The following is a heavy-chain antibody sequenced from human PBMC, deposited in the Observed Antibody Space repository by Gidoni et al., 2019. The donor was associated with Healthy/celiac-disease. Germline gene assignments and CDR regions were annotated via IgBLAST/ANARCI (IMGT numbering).Heavy chain of an antibody. CDR2: INAGNGNT. CDR1: GYTFTSYA. Sequence: QVQLVQSGAEVKKPGASVKVSCKASGYTFTSYAMHWVRQAPGQRLEWMGWINAGNGNTKYSQKFQGRVTITRDTSASTAYMELSSLRSEDTAVYYCARATITMIVPGVWGQGTMVTVSS. D-gene: IGHD3-22*01. V-gene: IGHV1-3*01. J-gene: IGHJ3*01. CDR3: ARATITMIVPGV.